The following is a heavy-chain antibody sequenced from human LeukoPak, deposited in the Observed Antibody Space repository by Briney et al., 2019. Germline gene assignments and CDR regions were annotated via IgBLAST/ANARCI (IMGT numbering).Heavy chain of an antibody. V-gene: IGHV3-66*02. CDR3: ARLYGDYGTYYYYYGMDV. Sequence: PGGSLRLSCAASGFTVSSNYMGWVRQAPGKGLEWVSVIYSGGSTYYADSVKGRFTISRDNSKNTLYLQMNSLRAEDTAVYYCARLYGDYGTYYYYYGMDVWGQGTTVTVSS. D-gene: IGHD4-17*01. CDR2: IYSGGST. CDR1: GFTVSSNY. J-gene: IGHJ6*02.